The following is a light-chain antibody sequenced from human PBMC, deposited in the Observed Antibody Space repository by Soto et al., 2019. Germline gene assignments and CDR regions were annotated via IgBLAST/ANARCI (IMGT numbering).Light chain of an antibody. CDR3: QQYGTSPQT. Sequence: EVVLTHSPGTLSFSPGYRSTLSFSSSQSVSSSYLAWYQHKPGQAPRLLMYGASTRATGIPERFSGGGSGTDFSLTISRLEPEDFAVYYCQQYGTSPQTFGQGTKVDIK. CDR2: GAS. V-gene: IGKV3-20*01. CDR1: QSVSSSY. J-gene: IGKJ1*01.